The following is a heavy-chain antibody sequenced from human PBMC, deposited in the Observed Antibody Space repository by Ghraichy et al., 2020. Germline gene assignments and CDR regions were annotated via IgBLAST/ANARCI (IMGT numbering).Heavy chain of an antibody. J-gene: IGHJ4*02. V-gene: IGHV4-39*07. CDR2: IYYSGST. D-gene: IGHD3-10*01. CDR3: ARVTGILEFSD. CDR1: GGSISSSSYY. Sequence: SETLSLTCTVSGGSISSSSYYWGWIRQPPGKGLEWIGSIYYSGSTYYNPSLKSRVTISVDTSKNQFSLKLSSVTAADTAVYYCARVTGILEFSDWGQGTLVTVSS.